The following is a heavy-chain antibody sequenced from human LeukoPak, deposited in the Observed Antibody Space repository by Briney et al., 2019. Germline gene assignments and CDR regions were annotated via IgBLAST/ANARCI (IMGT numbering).Heavy chain of an antibody. CDR3: AKDTAAGTLGSYNYYMDV. V-gene: IGHV3-30*02. CDR1: GFTFSSYG. CDR2: IGFDGRNK. D-gene: IGHD6-13*01. J-gene: IGHJ6*03. Sequence: GGSLRLSCTASGFTFSSYGIQWVRQAPGKGLEWVAFIGFDGRNKYYANSVKGQFTITRDNSKYTLYLQMNRMRAEATAVYYCAKDTAAGTLGSYNYYMDVWGKGTTVTISS.